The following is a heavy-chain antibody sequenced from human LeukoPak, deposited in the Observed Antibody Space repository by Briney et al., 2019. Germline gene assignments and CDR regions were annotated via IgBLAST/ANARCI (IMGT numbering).Heavy chain of an antibody. CDR1: GYTFTSFD. J-gene: IGHJ4*02. D-gene: IGHD2-2*01. CDR2: INPNSGGT. CDR3: ARARGGIVVVPAALDY. V-gene: IGHV1-2*02. Sequence: ASVKVSCKASGYTFTSFDLNWVRQASGQGLEWMGWINPNSGGTNYAQKFQGRVTMTRDTSISTAYMELSRLRSDDTAVYYCARARGGIVVVPAALDYWGQGTLVTVSS.